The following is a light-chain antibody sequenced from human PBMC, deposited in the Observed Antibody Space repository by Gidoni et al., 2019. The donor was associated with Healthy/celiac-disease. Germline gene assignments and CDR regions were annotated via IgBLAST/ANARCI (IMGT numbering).Light chain of an antibody. J-gene: IGKJ2*01. CDR1: QGIRID. V-gene: IGKV1-6*01. CDR2: AAS. CDR3: LQDYNYPYT. Sequence: AIKMTQSPSSLSAYVGDRVTITCRASQGIRIDLGWYQQKPGKAPKLMSYAASSLQSGVPSRFSGSGSGTDFTLTISSLQPEDFATYYCLQDYNYPYTFGQGTKLEIK.